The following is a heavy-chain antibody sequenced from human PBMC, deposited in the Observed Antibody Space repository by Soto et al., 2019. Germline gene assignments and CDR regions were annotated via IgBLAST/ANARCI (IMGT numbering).Heavy chain of an antibody. J-gene: IGHJ5*02. Sequence: PSETLSLTCTVSGGSISSSSYYWGWIRQPPGKGLEWIGSIYYSGSTYYNPSLKSRVTISVDTSKNQFSLKLSSVTAADTAVYYCARHNIVVVVAATPSPIQLNWFDPWGQGTLVTVSS. CDR2: IYYSGST. CDR3: ARHNIVVVVAATPSPIQLNWFDP. V-gene: IGHV4-39*01. CDR1: GGSISSSSYY. D-gene: IGHD2-15*01.